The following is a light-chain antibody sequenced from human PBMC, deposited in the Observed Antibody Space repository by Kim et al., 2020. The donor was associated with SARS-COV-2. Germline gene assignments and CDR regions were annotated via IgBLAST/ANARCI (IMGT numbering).Light chain of an antibody. CDR3: QSYDSSNPWV. CDR1: SGSIASNY. V-gene: IGLV6-57*03. J-gene: IGLJ3*02. CDR2: EDN. Sequence: TVTISGTRSSGSIASNYVQWYQQRPGSAPTTVIYEDNHRPSGVPDRFSGSIDSSSNSASLTISGLKTEDEADYYCQSYDSSNPWVFGGGTQLTVL.